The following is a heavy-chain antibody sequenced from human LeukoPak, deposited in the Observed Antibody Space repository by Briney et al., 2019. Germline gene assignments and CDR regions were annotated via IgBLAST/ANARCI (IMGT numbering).Heavy chain of an antibody. CDR1: GFTFDDYA. V-gene: IGHV3-9*01. D-gene: IGHD5-24*01. CDR2: ICWNIGSI. CDR3: ANDISHGLDY. J-gene: IGHJ4*02. Sequence: PGRSLRLSCAASGFTFDDYAMHCVRQAPGKGLEWVSGICWNIGSIGYADSVKGRFTISRDNAKNSLYLQMNSLRAEDTALYYCANDISHGLDYWGQGTLVTVSS.